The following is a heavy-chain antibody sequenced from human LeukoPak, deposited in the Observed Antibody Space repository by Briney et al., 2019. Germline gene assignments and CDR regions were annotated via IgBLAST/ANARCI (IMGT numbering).Heavy chain of an antibody. J-gene: IGHJ6*02. V-gene: IGHV3-21*01. CDR3: ARDWGDLAQYGMDV. D-gene: IGHD3-10*01. CDR1: GFTFSSYS. CDR2: ISSSSSYI. Sequence: GGSLRLSCAASGFTFSSYSMNWVRQAPGKGLEWVSSISSSSSYIYYADSVKGRFTISRDNAKNSLYLQMNSLRAEDTAVYYCARDWGDLAQYGMDVWGQGTTVTVSS.